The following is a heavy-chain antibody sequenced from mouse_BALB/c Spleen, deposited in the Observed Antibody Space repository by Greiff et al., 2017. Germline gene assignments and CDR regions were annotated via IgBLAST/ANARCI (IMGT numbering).Heavy chain of an antibody. Sequence: EVQVVESGGGLVKPGGSLKLSCAASGFTFSSYAMSWVRQTPEKRLEWVASISSGGSTYYPDSVKGRFTISRDNARNILYLQMSSLRSEDTAMYYCARGRDYYYGSSYGGYYFDYWGQGTTLTVSS. CDR2: ISSGGST. CDR1: GFTFSSYA. J-gene: IGHJ2*01. V-gene: IGHV5-6-5*01. D-gene: IGHD1-1*01. CDR3: ARGRDYYYGSSYGGYYFDY.